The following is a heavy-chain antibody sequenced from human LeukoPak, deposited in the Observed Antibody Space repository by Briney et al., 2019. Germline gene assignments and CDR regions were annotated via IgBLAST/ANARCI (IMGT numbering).Heavy chain of an antibody. J-gene: IGHJ6*03. CDR1: GFTVSSNY. CDR3: ARDREEAWYSYGYYYYYYLDV. CDR2: IYSGGST. Sequence: GGSLILSCAASGFTVSSNYMIWVRQAPGKGLEGVSVIYSGGSTYYADSVKCRFTISRDNSKNTLYLQMNSLRAEDTAVYYCARDREEAWYSYGYYYYYYLDVWGKGTTVTVSS. D-gene: IGHD5-18*01. V-gene: IGHV3-53*01.